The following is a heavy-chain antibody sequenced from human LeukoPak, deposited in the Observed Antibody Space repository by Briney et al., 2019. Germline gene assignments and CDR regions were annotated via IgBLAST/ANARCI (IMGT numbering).Heavy chain of an antibody. V-gene: IGHV6-1*01. Sequence: SQTLSLTCAISGDSVSSSSVTWNWIRQSPSRGLEWLGRTYYRSAWYNDYAVSVRGRITVNPDTSKNQFSLLLNSVTPEDTAVYYCARRLTQYDCFDPWGQGILVTVSS. J-gene: IGHJ5*02. CDR3: ARRLTQYDCFDP. CDR1: GDSVSSSSVT. D-gene: IGHD2-2*01. CDR2: TYYRSAWYN.